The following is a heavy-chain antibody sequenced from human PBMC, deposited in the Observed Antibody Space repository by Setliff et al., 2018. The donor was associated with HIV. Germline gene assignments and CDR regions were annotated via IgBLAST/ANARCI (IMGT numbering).Heavy chain of an antibody. V-gene: IGHV4-4*07. CDR2: IHTSGDS. CDR3: AREDYYYYGMDV. CDR1: GGSISGFY. J-gene: IGHJ6*02. Sequence: PSETLSLTCTVSGGSISGFYWSWIRQSAGKGLEWIGRIHTSGDSDFNPSLKSRVTMSVDTSKNQISLKLSSVTAADTAVYYCAREDYYYYGMDVWGQGTTVTVSS.